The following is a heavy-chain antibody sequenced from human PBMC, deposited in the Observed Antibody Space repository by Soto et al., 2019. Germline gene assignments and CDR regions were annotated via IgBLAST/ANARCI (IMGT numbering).Heavy chain of an antibody. J-gene: IGHJ4*02. CDR2: IYYNGST. D-gene: IGHD3-16*01. Sequence: QVQLQESGPGLVKPSETLSLTCTVSGGSISSYYWSWIRQPPGKGLEWIGYIYYNGSTNYNPSLKSRVTISVDTSKNQFSLRLSSMTAADTAVYYCAQGAESTALYDYWGQGTLVTVSS. CDR3: AQGAESTALYDY. V-gene: IGHV4-59*08. CDR1: GGSISSYY.